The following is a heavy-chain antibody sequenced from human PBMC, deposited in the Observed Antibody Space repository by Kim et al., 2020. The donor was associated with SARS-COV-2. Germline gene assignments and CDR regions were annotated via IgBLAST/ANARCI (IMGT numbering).Heavy chain of an antibody. J-gene: IGHJ4*02. D-gene: IGHD1-26*01. Sequence: GPNYAQKVQGSVTMARDTSISTAYMELSRLRSDDTAVYYCARDRGSHFDYWGQGPLVTVSS. V-gene: IGHV1-2*02. CDR2: GP. CDR3: ARDRGSHFDY.